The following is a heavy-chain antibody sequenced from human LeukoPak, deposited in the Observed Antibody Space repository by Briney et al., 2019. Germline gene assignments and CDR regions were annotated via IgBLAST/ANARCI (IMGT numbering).Heavy chain of an antibody. V-gene: IGHV4-4*09. CDR1: GASISSDY. Sequence: PSETLSLTRSVSGASISSDYWSWLRQPPGKGLEWIGNIYSSETTKYNPSLRSRATISGDTSKNQFSLKLSSVTAADTAVYYCARHFPYCGGDCPYYYMDVWGKGTTVTVSS. CDR3: ARHFPYCGGDCPYYYMDV. J-gene: IGHJ6*03. D-gene: IGHD2-21*02. CDR2: IYSSETT.